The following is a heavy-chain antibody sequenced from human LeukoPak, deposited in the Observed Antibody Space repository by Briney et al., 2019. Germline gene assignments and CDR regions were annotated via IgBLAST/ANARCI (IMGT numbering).Heavy chain of an antibody. Sequence: ASVKVSCKASGYTFTGYYIHWVRQAPGQGLEWMGWINPNSGVTNYAQKFQGRVTMTRDTSISTAYMELSRLRFDDTAVYYCARDPHSSSWYYAMDVWGQGTTVTVSS. V-gene: IGHV1-2*02. J-gene: IGHJ6*02. D-gene: IGHD6-13*01. CDR3: ARDPHSSSWYYAMDV. CDR2: INPNSGVT. CDR1: GYTFTGYY.